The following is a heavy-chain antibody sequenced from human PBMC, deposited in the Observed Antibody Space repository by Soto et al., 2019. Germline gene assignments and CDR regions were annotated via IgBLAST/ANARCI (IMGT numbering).Heavy chain of an antibody. CDR3: ARGRRSRVHAFDI. J-gene: IGHJ3*02. Sequence: SETLSLTCTVSGGSISNSSYLWGWIRQPPGKGLQWIGSVSYSGSTYYNPSLKSRVTISVDTSKTQSSLRLSSVTAADTAVYYCARGRRSRVHAFDIWGQGTMVTVSS. V-gene: IGHV4-39*01. CDR2: VSYSGST. D-gene: IGHD3-10*01. CDR1: GGSISNSSYL.